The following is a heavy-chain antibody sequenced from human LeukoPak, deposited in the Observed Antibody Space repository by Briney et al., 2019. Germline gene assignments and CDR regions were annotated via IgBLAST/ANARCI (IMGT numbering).Heavy chain of an antibody. CDR3: AKLLVSTEYYFDY. J-gene: IGHJ4*02. V-gene: IGHV3-53*01. CDR2: IYSGGST. D-gene: IGHD5/OR15-5a*01. CDR1: GFTVSSNY. Sequence: PGGSLRLSCAASGFTVSSNYMSWVRQAPGKGLEWVSVIYSGGSTYYADSVKGRFTISRDNSKNTLYLQMNSLRAEDTAIYYCAKLLVSTEYYFDYWGQGTLVTVSS.